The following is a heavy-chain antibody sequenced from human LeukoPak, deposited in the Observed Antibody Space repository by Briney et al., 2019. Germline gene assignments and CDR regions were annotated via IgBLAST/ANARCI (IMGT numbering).Heavy chain of an antibody. CDR1: GYTFTGYH. CDR2: INPNSGGT. Sequence: ASVKVSCKASGYTFTGYHLHWVRQAPGQGLEWMGRINPNSGGTNYAQKFQGRVTMTRDTSISTAYMELSRLRSDDTAVYYCARGPTITRYNWAFDYWGQGTLVTVSS. J-gene: IGHJ4*02. CDR3: ARGPTITRYNWAFDY. D-gene: IGHD1-20*01. V-gene: IGHV1-2*06.